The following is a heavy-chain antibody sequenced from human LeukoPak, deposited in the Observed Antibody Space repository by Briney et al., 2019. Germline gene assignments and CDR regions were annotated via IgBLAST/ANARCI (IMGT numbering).Heavy chain of an antibody. D-gene: IGHD6-19*01. Sequence: SETLSLTCTVSGGSISTYYWSWIRQPPGKGLEWIGYIYYSGTPNYHPSLKSRVTISVDTSKNQLSLKLSSVTAADTAVYYCARGNSGWSTSWGPGTLVTVSS. CDR1: GGSISTYY. CDR3: ARGNSGWSTS. CDR2: IYYSGTP. V-gene: IGHV4-59*01. J-gene: IGHJ5*02.